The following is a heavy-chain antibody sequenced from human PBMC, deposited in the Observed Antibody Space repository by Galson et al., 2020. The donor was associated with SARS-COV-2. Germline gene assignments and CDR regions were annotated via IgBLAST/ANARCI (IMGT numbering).Heavy chain of an antibody. CDR1: GGTFSSYA. V-gene: IGHV1-69*13. CDR3: AADSDLIRKCDYVGGSYRYHWLDA. Sequence: SVKVSCKASGGTFSSYAISWVRQAPGQGLEWMGGLIPIFGTANYAQKFQGRVTITADESTSTAYMELSSLRSEDTAVYYCAADSDLIRKCDYVGGSYRYHWLDAWGQGTLVTVSS. J-gene: IGHJ5*02. CDR2: LIPIFGTA. D-gene: IGHD3-16*02.